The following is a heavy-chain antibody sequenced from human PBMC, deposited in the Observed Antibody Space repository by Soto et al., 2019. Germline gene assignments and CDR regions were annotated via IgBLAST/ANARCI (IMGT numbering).Heavy chain of an antibody. CDR1: GGSISSYR. D-gene: IGHD1-7*01. V-gene: IGHV4-4*07. CDR3: GREGGETWDYEAS. Sequence: SETLSLTCTVSGGSISSYRWSWIRQPAGKGLEWIGRLNNYGNTHYNPSPKSRVTVSVDTSRNQFFLTLRSVSAADSAVYHCGREGGETWDYEASWGQGTPVTVSS. CDR2: LNNYGNT. J-gene: IGHJ5*02.